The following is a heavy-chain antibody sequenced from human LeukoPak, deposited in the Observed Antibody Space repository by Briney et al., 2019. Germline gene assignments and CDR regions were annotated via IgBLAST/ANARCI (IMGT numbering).Heavy chain of an antibody. CDR3: ARVGSSGWYENWFDP. D-gene: IGHD6-19*01. V-gene: IGHV1-8*01. CDR1: GYTFTSYD. Sequence: ASVKVSCKASGYTFTSYDVNWVRQATGQGLEWMGWMNPNSGNTGYAQKFQGRVTMTRNTSISTAYMELSSLRSEDTAVYYCARVGSSGWYENWFDPWGQGTLVTVSS. CDR2: MNPNSGNT. J-gene: IGHJ5*02.